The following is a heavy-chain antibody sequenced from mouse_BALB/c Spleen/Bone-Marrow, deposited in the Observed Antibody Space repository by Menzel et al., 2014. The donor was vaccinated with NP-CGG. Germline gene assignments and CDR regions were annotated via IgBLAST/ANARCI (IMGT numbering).Heavy chain of an antibody. Sequence: EVQVVESGGDLVKPGGSLKLSCAPSGFTFSNYDVSWVRQTPDKRLEWVAIISSGVSYTYYPDSVKGRFTISRDNAKNPLYLQMSSLKSEDTAMYFCARHNYGYFAMDYWGQGTSVTVSS. CDR2: ISSGVSYT. CDR1: GFTFSNYD. J-gene: IGHJ4*01. V-gene: IGHV5-6*01. D-gene: IGHD1-1*01. CDR3: ARHNYGYFAMDY.